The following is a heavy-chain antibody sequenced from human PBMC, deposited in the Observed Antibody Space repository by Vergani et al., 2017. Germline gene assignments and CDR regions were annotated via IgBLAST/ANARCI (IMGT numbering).Heavy chain of an antibody. CDR2: LTASGSGI. J-gene: IGHJ4*02. CDR3: AESGWLQHFGAHYFDS. Sequence: EVQLLESGGRLVQPGGSLRLSCVASGFAFIRYAMSWVRQAPGKGLEWVSGLTASGSGISYADSVRGRFTISRDNSKNTLFLQVDSPRAEDTAVYYWAESGWLQHFGAHYFDSWGQGILVTVSS. V-gene: IGHV3-23*01. CDR1: GFAFIRYA. D-gene: IGHD5-24*01.